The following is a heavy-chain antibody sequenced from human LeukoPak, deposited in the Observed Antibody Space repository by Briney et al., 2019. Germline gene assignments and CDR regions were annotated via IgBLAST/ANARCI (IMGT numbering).Heavy chain of an antibody. V-gene: IGHV1-46*01. D-gene: IGHD2-15*01. CDR3: ASEPSVVAATAPVGY. J-gene: IGHJ4*02. CDR1: GYTFTSYY. Sequence: GASVKVSCKASGYTFTSYYMHWVRQAPGQGLEWMGIINPSGGSTSYAQKFQGRVTMTRDTPTSTVYMELSSLRSEDTAVYYCASEPSVVAATAPVGYWGQGTLVTVSS. CDR2: INPSGGST.